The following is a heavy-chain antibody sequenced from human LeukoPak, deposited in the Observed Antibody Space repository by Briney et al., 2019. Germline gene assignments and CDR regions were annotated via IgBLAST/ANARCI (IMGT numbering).Heavy chain of an antibody. D-gene: IGHD4-23*01. CDR1: GFTFSSYS. CDR3: ARESGNFYYYYGMDV. J-gene: IGHJ6*02. V-gene: IGHV3-21*01. Sequence: GGSLRLSCAASGFTFSSYSMNWVRQAPGKGLEWVSSISSGSSYIYYADSVKGRFTISRDNAKNSLYLQMNSLRAEDTAVYYCARESGNFYYYYGMDVWGQGTTVTVSS. CDR2: ISSGSSYI.